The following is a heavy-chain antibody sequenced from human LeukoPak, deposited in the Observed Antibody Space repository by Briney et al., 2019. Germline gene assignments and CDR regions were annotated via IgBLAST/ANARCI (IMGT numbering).Heavy chain of an antibody. J-gene: IGHJ6*03. CDR2: IYYSGST. CDR3: ARALVAAAGRNYYYCYMDV. Sequence: SETLSLTCTVSGGSISSYYWSSIRQPPGKGLEWIGYIYYSGSTNYNPSLKSRVTISVDTSKNQFSLKLSSVTAADTAVYYCARALVAAAGRNYYYCYMDVWGKGTTVTVSS. CDR1: GGSISSYY. D-gene: IGHD6-13*01. V-gene: IGHV4-59*01.